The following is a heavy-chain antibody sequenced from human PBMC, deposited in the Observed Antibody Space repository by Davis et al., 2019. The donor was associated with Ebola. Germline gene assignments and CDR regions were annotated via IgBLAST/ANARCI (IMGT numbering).Heavy chain of an antibody. CDR3: ARDRVVVVIAQPFRVGYYMDV. CDR1: GGTFSSYA. Sequence: SVKVSCKASGGTFSSYAISWVRQAPGQGLEWMGGIIPIFGTANYAQKFQGRVTITADESTSTAYMELSSLRSEDTAVYYCARDRVVVVIAQPFRVGYYMDVWGKGTTVTVSS. J-gene: IGHJ6*03. D-gene: IGHD2-21*01. V-gene: IGHV1-69*13. CDR2: IIPIFGTA.